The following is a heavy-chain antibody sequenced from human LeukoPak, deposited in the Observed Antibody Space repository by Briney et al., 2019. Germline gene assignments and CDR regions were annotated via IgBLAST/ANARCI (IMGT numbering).Heavy chain of an antibody. CDR3: ARIKVTTVTKGGVQFDY. V-gene: IGHV4-39*07. CDR2: IYYSGST. J-gene: IGHJ4*02. Sequence: PSETLSLTCTVSGGSISSSSYYWGWIRQPPGKGLEWIGSIYYSGSTYYNPSPKSRVTISVDTSKNQFSLKLTSVTAADTAVYYCARIKVTTVTKGGVQFDYWGQGTLVTVSS. D-gene: IGHD4-11*01. CDR1: GGSISSSSYY.